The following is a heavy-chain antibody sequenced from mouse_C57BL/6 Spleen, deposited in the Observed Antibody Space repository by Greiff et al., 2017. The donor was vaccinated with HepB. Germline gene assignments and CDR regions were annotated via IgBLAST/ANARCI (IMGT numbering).Heavy chain of an antibody. V-gene: IGHV1-53*01. J-gene: IGHJ4*01. Sequence: QVQLKQPGTELVKPGASVKLSCKASGYTFTSYWMHWVKQRPGQGLEWIGNINPSNGGTNYNEKFKSKATLTVDKSSSTAYMQLSSLTSEDSAVYYCASYDYDDGDYYAMDYWGQGTSVTVSS. CDR1: GYTFTSYW. CDR3: ASYDYDDGDYYAMDY. D-gene: IGHD2-4*01. CDR2: INPSNGGT.